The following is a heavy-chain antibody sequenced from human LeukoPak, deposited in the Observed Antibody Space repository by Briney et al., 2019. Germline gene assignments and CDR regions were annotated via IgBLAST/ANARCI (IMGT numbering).Heavy chain of an antibody. D-gene: IGHD4-23*01. Sequence: GRPLRLSCAASGFTFSSYGMHWVRQAPGKGLEWVAVIWYDGSNKYYAASVKGRFSISRDSSKNTLNLQMNSLRAEDTAIYYCAKRAGDNSGPFDYWGQGTLVTVSS. CDR3: AKRAGDNSGPFDY. J-gene: IGHJ4*02. V-gene: IGHV3-33*03. CDR1: GFTFSSYG. CDR2: IWYDGSNK.